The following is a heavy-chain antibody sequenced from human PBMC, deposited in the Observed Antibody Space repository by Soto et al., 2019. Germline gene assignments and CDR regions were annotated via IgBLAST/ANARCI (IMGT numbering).Heavy chain of an antibody. CDR3: AADYLRHNSLNGYYYSYGMDV. CDR2: IGSNGADK. J-gene: IGHJ6*02. D-gene: IGHD4-17*01. V-gene: IGHV3-23*01. Sequence: PGGSLRLSCAASGITLSTYAMSWVRRAPGKGLEWVSTIGSNGADKQYADFVKGRFTVSRDSSKSTLSLQMNSLRAEDTAVYYCAADYLRHNSLNGYYYSYGMDVWGQGTTVTVSS. CDR1: GITLSTYA.